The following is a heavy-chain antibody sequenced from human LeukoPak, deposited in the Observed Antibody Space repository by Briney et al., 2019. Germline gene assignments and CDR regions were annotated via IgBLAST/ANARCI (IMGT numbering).Heavy chain of an antibody. Sequence: PGGSLRLSCAASGSTFSSYGMHWVRQAPGKGLDWVAFIHHDGSNKYYADSVRGRFTISRDNSKNTLYLQMNSLRPEDTAVYYCARARPSMWIDYWGQGTLVTVSS. CDR2: IHHDGSNK. CDR1: GSTFSSYG. J-gene: IGHJ4*02. CDR3: ARARPSMWIDY. V-gene: IGHV3-30*02. D-gene: IGHD5-12*01.